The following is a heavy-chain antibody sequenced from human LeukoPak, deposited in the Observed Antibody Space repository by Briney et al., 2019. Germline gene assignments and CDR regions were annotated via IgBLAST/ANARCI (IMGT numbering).Heavy chain of an antibody. CDR2: IYYSGST. D-gene: IGHD1-26*01. Sequence: RPSETLSLTCTVSGGSISSYYWSWIRQPPGKGLEWLGYIYYSGSTNYNPSPKSRVTISVDTSKNQFSLMMISLPAAATAVYYCARVPRVSPSSGGYYRALVAFDIWGQGTMVTVSS. J-gene: IGHJ3*02. CDR3: ARVPRVSPSSGGYYRALVAFDI. CDR1: GGSISSYY. V-gene: IGHV4-59*01.